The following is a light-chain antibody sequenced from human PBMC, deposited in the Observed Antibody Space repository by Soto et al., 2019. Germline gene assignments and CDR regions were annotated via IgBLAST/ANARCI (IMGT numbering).Light chain of an antibody. V-gene: IGLV2-23*02. Sequence: QSVLTQPASVSGSPGQSITISCTGASSDLGNFNYVSWYQQHPGKVPKLIIYEVTSRPSGVSNRFSGSKSGNTASLTISGLQAEDEADYYCCSYAGSRRVFGTGTKLTVL. CDR2: EVT. CDR3: CSYAGSRRV. J-gene: IGLJ1*01. CDR1: SSDLGNFNY.